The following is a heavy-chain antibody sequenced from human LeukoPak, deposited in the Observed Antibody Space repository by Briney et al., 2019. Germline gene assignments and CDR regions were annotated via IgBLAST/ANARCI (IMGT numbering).Heavy chain of an antibody. CDR2: ISYDGSNK. CDR3: ASVKWGCGSSGYYCENDAFDI. Sequence: PGGSLRLSCAVSGFTFSHAWMSWVRQAPGKGLEWVAVISYDGSNKYYADSVKGRFTISRDNSKNTLYLEMNSLLSEDTAVYYCASVKWGCGSSGYYCENDAFDIWGQGTMVTVSS. V-gene: IGHV3-30*03. J-gene: IGHJ3*02. CDR1: GFTFSHAW. D-gene: IGHD3-22*01.